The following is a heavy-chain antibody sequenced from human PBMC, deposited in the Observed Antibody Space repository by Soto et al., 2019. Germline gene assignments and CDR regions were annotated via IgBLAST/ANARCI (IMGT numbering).Heavy chain of an antibody. CDR1: GGTFNNFA. CDR3: AXXXXXXVSATLYHYGMDV. CDR2: IMPVFHTT. J-gene: IGHJ6*02. Sequence: QVQLVQSGAEVKKPGSSVKVSCQASGGTFNNFAFTWVRQAPGQGLEWLGGIMPVFHTTNIAQTFQDRITVTADDFTTTVYMEMTSLRYDDTAVYYCAXXXXXXVSATLYHYGMDVWGQGTTVTVSS. V-gene: IGHV1-69*01. D-gene: IGHD6-25*01.